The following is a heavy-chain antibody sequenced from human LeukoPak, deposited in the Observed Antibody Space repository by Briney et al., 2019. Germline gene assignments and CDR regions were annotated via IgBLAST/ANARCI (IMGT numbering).Heavy chain of an antibody. J-gene: IGHJ4*02. V-gene: IGHV3-30*02. CDR2: IRYDGSNK. Sequence: GGSLRLSCAASGFTFSSYGMHWVRQAPGKGLEWVAFIRYDGSNKYYADFVKGRFTISRDNSKNTLYLQMNSLRAEDTAVYYCAKDTPDSSAYYLENWGQGTLVTVSS. CDR3: AKDTPDSSAYYLEN. D-gene: IGHD3-22*01. CDR1: GFTFSSYG.